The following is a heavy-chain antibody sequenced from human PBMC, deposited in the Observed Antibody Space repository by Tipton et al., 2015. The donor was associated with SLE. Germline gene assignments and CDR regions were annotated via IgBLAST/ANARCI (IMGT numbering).Heavy chain of an antibody. V-gene: IGHV4-34*01. CDR1: GGPFSGYY. Sequence: TLSLTCAVYGGPFSGYYWSWIRQSPGKGLEWIGEINHSGITTYNTSLKSRVTISVDTSKNQFSLKVMSVTAADTAVYYCAREARRTWRAFDVWGQGTLVTASS. CDR2: INHSGIT. CDR3: AREARRTWRAFDV. J-gene: IGHJ3*01.